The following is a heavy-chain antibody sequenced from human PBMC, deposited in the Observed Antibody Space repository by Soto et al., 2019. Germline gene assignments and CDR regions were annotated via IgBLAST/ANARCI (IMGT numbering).Heavy chain of an antibody. V-gene: IGHV1-69*02. D-gene: IGHD3-9*01. Sequence: SVKVSCKASGGTFSSYTISWVRQAPGQGLEWMGRIIPILGIANYAQKFQGRVTITADKSTSTAYMELSSLRSEDTAVYYCASYYDILTGYYTDYYGMDVWGQGTTVTVSS. CDR2: IIPILGIA. CDR1: GGTFSSYT. CDR3: ASYYDILTGYYTDYYGMDV. J-gene: IGHJ6*02.